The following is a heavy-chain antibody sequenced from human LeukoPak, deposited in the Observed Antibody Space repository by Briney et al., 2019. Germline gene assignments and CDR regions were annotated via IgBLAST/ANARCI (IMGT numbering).Heavy chain of an antibody. CDR3: ARAYDYVWGSYRLVFDY. V-gene: IGHV4-30-4*01. J-gene: IGHJ4*02. CDR2: IYYSGST. CDR1: GGSISSGDYY. D-gene: IGHD3-16*01. Sequence: PSQTLSLTCTVSGGSISSGDYYWSWIRQPPGKGLEWIGYIYYSGSTYYNPSLKSRVTISVDTSENQFSLKLSSVTAADTAVYYCARAYDYVWGSYRLVFDYWGQGTLVTVSS.